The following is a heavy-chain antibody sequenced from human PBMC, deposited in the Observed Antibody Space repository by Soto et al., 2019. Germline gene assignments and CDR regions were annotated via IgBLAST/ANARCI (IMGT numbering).Heavy chain of an antibody. Sequence: QVQLVQSGAEVKEPGSSVKVSCKASGGPFSTYAISWVRQAPGQGLEWMGGVIPFFGAAKDAQRFRGRVTITTDKSTTTDYMDLSSLRSEDTAIYYCARGGLPSALNNWFDPWGQATLVTVSS. J-gene: IGHJ5*02. V-gene: IGHV1-69*06. CDR1: GGPFSTYA. D-gene: IGHD3-16*01. CDR2: VIPFFGAA. CDR3: ARGGLPSALNNWFDP.